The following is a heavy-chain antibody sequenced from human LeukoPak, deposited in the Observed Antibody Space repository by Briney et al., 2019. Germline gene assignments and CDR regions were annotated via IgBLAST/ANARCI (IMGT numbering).Heavy chain of an antibody. CDR3: AHNYGSGSYYTYYFDY. CDR1: GGTFSSYA. J-gene: IGHJ4*02. CDR2: IIPIFGTA. Sequence: SSVKVSCKASGGTFSSYAISWVRQAPGQGLEWMGGIIPIFGTANYAQKFQGRVTTTTDESTSTAYMELSSLRSEDTAVYYCAHNYGSGSYYTYYFDYWGQGTLVTVSS. D-gene: IGHD3-10*01. V-gene: IGHV1-69*05.